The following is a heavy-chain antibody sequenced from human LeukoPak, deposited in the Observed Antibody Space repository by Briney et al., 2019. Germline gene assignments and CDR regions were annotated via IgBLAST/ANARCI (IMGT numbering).Heavy chain of an antibody. J-gene: IGHJ4*02. CDR3: AKDVDPFGSGSYVEGFDY. D-gene: IGHD3-10*01. V-gene: IGHV3-30*18. CDR2: ISYDGSNK. CDR1: GFTFSSYG. Sequence: PGRSLRLSCAASGFTFSSYGMHWVRQAPGKGLEWVAVISYDGSNKYYAASVKGRFTISRDNSKNTLYLQMNSLRAEDTAVYYCAKDVDPFGSGSYVEGFDYWGQGTLVTVSS.